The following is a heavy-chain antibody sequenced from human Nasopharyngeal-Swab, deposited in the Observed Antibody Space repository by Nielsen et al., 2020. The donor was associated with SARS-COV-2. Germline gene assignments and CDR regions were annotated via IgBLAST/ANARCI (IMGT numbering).Heavy chain of an antibody. D-gene: IGHD3-10*01. V-gene: IGHV4-39*01. CDR3: ARVGDGLYGSGSYSSKYYFDY. Sequence: GSLRLSCTVSGGSISSSSYYWGRIRQPPGKGLEWIGSIYYSGSTYYNPSLKSRVTISVDTSKNQFSLKLSSVTAADTAVYYCARVGDGLYGSGSYSSKYYFDYWGQGTLVTVSS. J-gene: IGHJ4*02. CDR2: IYYSGST. CDR1: GGSISSSSYY.